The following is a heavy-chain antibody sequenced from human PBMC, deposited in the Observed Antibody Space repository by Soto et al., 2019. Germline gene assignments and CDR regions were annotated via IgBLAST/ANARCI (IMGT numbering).Heavy chain of an antibody. CDR3: ARDFAYFDS. J-gene: IGHJ4*02. V-gene: IGHV4-38-2*01. CDR1: GYSISSGYY. D-gene: IGHD3-3*01. Sequence: PSETLSLTCAVSGYSISSGYYWSWIRQPPGKGLEWIGYVYHTGRTSYNPSLKSRVSISMDTSKNQFSLNLDSVTAADTAVYFCARDFAYFDSWGRGTLVTVSS. CDR2: VYHTGRT.